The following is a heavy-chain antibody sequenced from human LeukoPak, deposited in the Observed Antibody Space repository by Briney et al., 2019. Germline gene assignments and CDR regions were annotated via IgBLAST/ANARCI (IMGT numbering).Heavy chain of an antibody. D-gene: IGHD1-1*01. J-gene: IGHJ4*02. V-gene: IGHV1-18*01. CDR3: ARYYSTTNFDY. Sequence: ASVKVSCKASGGTFSSYAISWVRQAPGQGLEWMGWISAYNGNTNYAQKLQGRVTMTTDTSTSTAYMELRSLRSDDTAVYYCARYYSTTNFDYWGQGTLVTVSS. CDR2: ISAYNGNT. CDR1: GGTFSSYA.